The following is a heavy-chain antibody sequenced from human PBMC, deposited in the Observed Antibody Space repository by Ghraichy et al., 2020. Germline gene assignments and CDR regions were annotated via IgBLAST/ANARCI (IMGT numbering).Heavy chain of an antibody. CDR3: ARPAGGYCSSTSCYE. J-gene: IGHJ4*02. D-gene: IGHD2-2*01. CDR1: GGSISSSSYY. CDR2: IYYSGST. V-gene: IGHV4-39*01. Sequence: SETLSLTCTVSGGSISSSSYYWGWIRQPPGKGLEWIGSIYYSGSTYYNPSLKSRVTISVDTSKNQFSLKLSSVTAADTAVYYCARPAGGYCSSTSCYEWGQGTLVTVSS.